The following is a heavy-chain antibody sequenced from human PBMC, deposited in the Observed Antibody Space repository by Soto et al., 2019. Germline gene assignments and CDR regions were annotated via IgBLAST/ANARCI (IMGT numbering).Heavy chain of an antibody. CDR2: IIPIFGTA. CDR1: GGTFSSYA. D-gene: IGHD6-6*01. Sequence: SVKVSCKASGGTFSSYAISWVRQAPGQGLEWMGGIIPIFGTANYAQKFQGRVTITADESTSTAYMELSSLRSEDTAVYYCARVLRIAARPHYYYGMDVWGQGTTVTVS. CDR3: ARVLRIAARPHYYYGMDV. V-gene: IGHV1-69*13. J-gene: IGHJ6*02.